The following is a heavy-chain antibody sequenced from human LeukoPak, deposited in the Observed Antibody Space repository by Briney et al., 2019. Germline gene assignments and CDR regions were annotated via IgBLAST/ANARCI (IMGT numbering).Heavy chain of an antibody. V-gene: IGHV5-51*01. CDR1: GHSFINYW. Sequence: GESLKISCKGSGHSFINYWIGWVRQMPGKGLEWVGIIYPGDSDTRYSPSFQGQVTISADKSISTAYLQWSSLKASDTAMYYCAGPYSSGYYSDAFDIWGQGTMVTVSS. J-gene: IGHJ3*02. D-gene: IGHD3-22*01. CDR2: IYPGDSDT. CDR3: AGPYSSGYYSDAFDI.